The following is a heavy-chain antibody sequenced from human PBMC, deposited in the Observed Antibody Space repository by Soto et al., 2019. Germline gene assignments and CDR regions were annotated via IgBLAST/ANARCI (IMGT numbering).Heavy chain of an antibody. CDR1: GFPLSARGVG. D-gene: IGHD3-16*01. J-gene: IGHJ4*02. CDR2: IYWNDDK. Sequence: QITLKESGPTLVKPTETLTLTCTVSGFPLSARGVGVGWIRQPPGKALEWLAIIYWNDDKRYSPSLKSRLTIPKDNSKNQVVLSMTNTDPVDTAKYYCAHSPWGAAPDYWGQGTLVTVSS. CDR3: AHSPWGAAPDY. V-gene: IGHV2-5*01.